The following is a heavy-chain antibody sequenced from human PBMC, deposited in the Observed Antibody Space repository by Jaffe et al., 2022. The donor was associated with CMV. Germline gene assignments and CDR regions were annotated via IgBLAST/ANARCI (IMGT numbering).Heavy chain of an antibody. Sequence: EVQLVESGGGLVKPGESLRLSCAPSGFTLSNARMSWVRQAPGKGLEWVGRIASNAEGGAIDYAAPVRGRFIISRDDSENTLYLQMNSLKTEDTAMYYCTDRARRWGQGTLVIVSS. CDR1: GFTLSNAR. D-gene: IGHD6-6*01. CDR2: IASNAEGGAI. J-gene: IGHJ4*02. CDR3: TDRARR. V-gene: IGHV3-15*04.